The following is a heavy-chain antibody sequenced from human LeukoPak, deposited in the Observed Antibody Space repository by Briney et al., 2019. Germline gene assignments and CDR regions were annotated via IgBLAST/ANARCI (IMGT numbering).Heavy chain of an antibody. CDR2: ISGSGTTI. J-gene: IGHJ6*03. Sequence: GGSLRLSCAASGFTFRSYEMNWVRQAPGKGLEWISYISGSGTTIYYADSVKGRFTISRDNAKNSVYLQMNSLRAEDTALYYCARDRCSSTSCYAGSYYYYYYMDVWGKGTTVTVSS. V-gene: IGHV3-48*03. CDR3: ARDRCSSTSCYAGSYYYYYYMDV. CDR1: GFTFRSYE. D-gene: IGHD2-2*01.